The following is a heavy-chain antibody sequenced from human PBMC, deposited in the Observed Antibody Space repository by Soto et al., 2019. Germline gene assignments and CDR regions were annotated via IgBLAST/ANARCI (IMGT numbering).Heavy chain of an antibody. D-gene: IGHD2-15*01. CDR3: ARGLVVVDATFWYFDI. CDR2: THPNSNKK. J-gene: IGHJ2*01. Sequence: QVQLVQSGAEVKKPGASVKVSCKASGYTFTSYDVNWVRQAPGQGLEWMGWTHPNSNKKGYAQKVQGRVTMTTDTSICTAYMELSGLKSEDTAVYYCARGLVVVDATFWYFDIWGRGTLVTVSS. CDR1: GYTFTSYD. V-gene: IGHV1-8*02.